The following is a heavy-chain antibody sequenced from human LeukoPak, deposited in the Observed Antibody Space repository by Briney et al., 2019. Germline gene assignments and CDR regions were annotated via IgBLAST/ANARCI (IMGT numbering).Heavy chain of an antibody. CDR2: IIPILGIA. Sequence: SVKVSCKASGGTFSSYTISWVRQAPGQGLERMGRIIPILGIANYAQKFQGRVTITADKSTSTAYMELSSLRSEDTAVYYCAREDDSSGYYYAPLDYWGQGTLVTVSS. V-gene: IGHV1-69*04. CDR1: GGTFSSYT. CDR3: AREDDSSGYYYAPLDY. J-gene: IGHJ4*02. D-gene: IGHD3-22*01.